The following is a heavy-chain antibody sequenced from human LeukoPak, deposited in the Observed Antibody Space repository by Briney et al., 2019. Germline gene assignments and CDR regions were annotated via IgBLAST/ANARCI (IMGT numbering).Heavy chain of an antibody. CDR1: GFPFSAYA. J-gene: IGHJ4*02. D-gene: IGHD3/OR15-3a*01. V-gene: IGHV3-23*01. CDR3: AKDLSSGTGRGFDY. CDR2: IRGVGDPA. Sequence: GGSLRLSCVASGFPFSAYAMSWVRQAPNKGLEWVSGIRGVGDPAYYAESVKGRFTIQRDNSKNTLYLNMNSLRAEDTALYYCAKDLSSGTGRGFDYWGQGTLVTVSS.